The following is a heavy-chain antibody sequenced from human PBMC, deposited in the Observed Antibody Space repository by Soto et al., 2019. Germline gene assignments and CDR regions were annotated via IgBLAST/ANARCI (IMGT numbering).Heavy chain of an antibody. CDR2: MNPNSGNT. CDR3: ASTLYGDNVYY. J-gene: IGHJ4*02. V-gene: IGHV1-8*01. D-gene: IGHD4-17*01. Sequence: QVQLVQSGAEVKKPGASVKVSCKASGYTFTSYDINWVRQATGQGLVWMGWMNPNSGNTGYAQKIQGRVTMTRNTSISTGYIELSIMSYEDTAMYYCASTLYGDNVYYWCQGTLVTVSS. CDR1: GYTFTSYD.